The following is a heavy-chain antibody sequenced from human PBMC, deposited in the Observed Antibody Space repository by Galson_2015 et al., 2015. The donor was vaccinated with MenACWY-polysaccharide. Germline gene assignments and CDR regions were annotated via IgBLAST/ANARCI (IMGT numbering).Heavy chain of an antibody. CDR1: AYSISSGNF. CDR2: IFHSGTT. V-gene: IGHV4-38-2*01. Sequence: LSLTCAVSAYSISSGNFWGWIRQPPGKGLEWNASIFHSGTTYYNPSLKSRVTISVDTSKNQFSLKLSSVTAADTAVYYCARVETYSGSFYILYWGQGTLVTVSS. D-gene: IGHD1-26*01. J-gene: IGHJ4*02. CDR3: ARVETYSGSFYILY.